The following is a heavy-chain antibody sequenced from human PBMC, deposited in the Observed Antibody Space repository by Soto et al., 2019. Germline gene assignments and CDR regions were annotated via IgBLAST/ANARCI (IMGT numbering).Heavy chain of an antibody. CDR1: GFTFSSYA. Sequence: QVQLVESGGGVVQPGRSLRLSCAASGFTFSSYAMHWVRQAPGKGLEWVAVISYDGSNKYYADSVKGRFTISRDNSKNTRYLQLNGRRAKDTAVYSCARETYYNFWSGPYYGMDVWGQGTTVTVSS. D-gene: IGHD3-3*01. CDR2: ISYDGSNK. J-gene: IGHJ6*02. CDR3: ARETYYNFWSGPYYGMDV. V-gene: IGHV3-30-3*01.